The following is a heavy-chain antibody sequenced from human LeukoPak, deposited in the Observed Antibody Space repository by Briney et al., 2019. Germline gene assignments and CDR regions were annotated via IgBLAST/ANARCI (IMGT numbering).Heavy chain of an antibody. Sequence: ASVKVSYKASGYTFTSYAMHWVRQAPGQRLEWMGWINAGNGNTKYSQKFQGRVTITRDTSASTAYMELSSLRSEDTAVYYCATIAAAGAGGDWYFDLWGRGTLVTVSS. CDR1: GYTFTSYA. D-gene: IGHD6-13*01. CDR3: ATIAAAGAGGDWYFDL. CDR2: INAGNGNT. V-gene: IGHV1-3*01. J-gene: IGHJ2*01.